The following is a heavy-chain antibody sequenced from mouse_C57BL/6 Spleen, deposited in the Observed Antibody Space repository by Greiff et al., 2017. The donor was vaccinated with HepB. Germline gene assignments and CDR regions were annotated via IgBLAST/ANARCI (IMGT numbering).Heavy chain of an antibody. V-gene: IGHV1-4*01. CDR3: ARSDGYYIYFDY. D-gene: IGHD2-3*01. CDR1: GYTFTSYT. J-gene: IGHJ2*01. CDR2: INPSSGYT. Sequence: VQLQQSGAELARPGASVKMSCKASGYTFTSYTMHWVKQRPGQGLEWIGYINPSSGYTKYNQKFKDKATLTADKSSSTAYMQLSSLTSEDSAVYYCARSDGYYIYFDYWGQGTTLTVSS.